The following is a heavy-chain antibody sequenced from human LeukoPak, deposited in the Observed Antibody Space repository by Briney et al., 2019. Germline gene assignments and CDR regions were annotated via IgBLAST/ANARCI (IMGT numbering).Heavy chain of an antibody. D-gene: IGHD2-15*01. V-gene: IGHV1-18*01. Sequence: GASVKVSCKASAYTFTSYGISWVRQAHGQGLEWMGWISAYNGNTNYAQKLHGKVTMTTDTSTSKAYMELRSLRSDDTAVYYCARKPGYCSGGSCYRVLGWFDPWGQGTLVTVSS. CDR3: ARKPGYCSGGSCYRVLGWFDP. CDR2: ISAYNGNT. CDR1: AYTFTSYG. J-gene: IGHJ5*02.